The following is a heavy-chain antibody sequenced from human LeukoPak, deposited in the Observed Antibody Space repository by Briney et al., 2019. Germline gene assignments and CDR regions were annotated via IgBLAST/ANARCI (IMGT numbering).Heavy chain of an antibody. V-gene: IGHV3-23*01. Sequence: GGSLRLSCAASGFTFSSYAMSWVRQAPGKGLKWVSAISGSGGSTYYADSVKGRFTISRDNSKNTLYLQMNSLRAEDTAVYYCAKLLRYFDWLSISEPDYWGQGTLVTVSS. D-gene: IGHD3-9*01. CDR2: ISGSGGST. CDR1: GFTFSSYA. CDR3: AKLLRYFDWLSISEPDY. J-gene: IGHJ4*02.